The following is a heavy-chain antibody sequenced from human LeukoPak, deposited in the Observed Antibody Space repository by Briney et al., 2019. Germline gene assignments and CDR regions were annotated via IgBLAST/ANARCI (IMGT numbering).Heavy chain of an antibody. V-gene: IGHV3-11*05. D-gene: IGHD2-2*01. CDR2: ISSISSYT. J-gene: IGHJ6*02. CDR3: AREPSDVVVVPADDYGMDV. CDR1: GFTFSDYY. Sequence: GRSLRLSCAASGFTFSDYYMSWIRQAPGKGLEWGLYISSISSYTNYADSVKGRFTISRDNAKNSLYLQMNSLRAEDTAVYYCAREPSDVVVVPADDYGMDVWGQGTTVTVSS.